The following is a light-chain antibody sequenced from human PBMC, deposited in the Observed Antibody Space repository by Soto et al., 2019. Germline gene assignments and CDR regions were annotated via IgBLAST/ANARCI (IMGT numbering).Light chain of an antibody. J-gene: IGLJ1*01. V-gene: IGLV2-14*01. CDR2: DVS. Sequence: QSALTQPASVSGSPGQSITISCTGTSSDVGGYNYVSWYQQHPGKAPKLMIYDVSNRPSGVSNRFSGSKSGNTAALTTSGLQAEDEADYYCSLYTSSSTQVFGTGTKLTVL. CDR3: SLYTSSSTQV. CDR1: SSDVGGYNY.